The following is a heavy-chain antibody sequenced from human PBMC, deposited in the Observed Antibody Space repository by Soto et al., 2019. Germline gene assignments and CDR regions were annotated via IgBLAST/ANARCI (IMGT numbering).Heavy chain of an antibody. CDR3: ARESFRTTGYSKWLDP. CDR1: GYTFTTYY. CDR2: LNPAIGTT. J-gene: IGHJ5*02. Sequence: GASVKVSCKASGYTFTTYYMHWVRQAPGLSLGWMGILNPAIGTTTYAQRFQGRVTMTSDTSTSTVYMELSSLTSEDTAVYYCARESFRTTGYSKWLDPWGQGTLVTVS. V-gene: IGHV1-46*01. D-gene: IGHD3-9*01.